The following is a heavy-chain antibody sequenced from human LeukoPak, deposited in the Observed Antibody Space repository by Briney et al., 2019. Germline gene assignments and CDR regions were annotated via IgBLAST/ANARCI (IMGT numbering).Heavy chain of an antibody. CDR2: IYYSGST. CDR1: GGSVSSGSYY. J-gene: IGHJ4*02. Sequence: PSETLSLTCTVSGGSVSSGSYYWSWIRQPPGKGLECIEYIYYSGSTNYNPSLKSRVTISVDTSKNQFSLKLSSVTAADTAVYYCARLKGLLLDYWGQGTLVTVS. D-gene: IGHD3-22*01. CDR3: ARLKGLLLDY. V-gene: IGHV4-61*01.